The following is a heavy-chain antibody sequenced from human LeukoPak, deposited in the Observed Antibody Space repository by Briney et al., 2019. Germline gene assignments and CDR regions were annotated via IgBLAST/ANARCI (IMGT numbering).Heavy chain of an antibody. Sequence: SQTLSLTCTVSGGSISSGGYYWSWIRQHPGKGLEWIGYIYYSGSTYCNPSLKSRVTISVDTSKNQFSLKLSSVTAADTAVYYCARDPAPGALYDYVWGSYRRGSAFDIWGQGTMVTVSS. CDR3: ARDPAPGALYDYVWGSYRRGSAFDI. CDR2: IYYSGST. V-gene: IGHV4-31*03. D-gene: IGHD3-16*02. J-gene: IGHJ3*02. CDR1: GGSISSGGYY.